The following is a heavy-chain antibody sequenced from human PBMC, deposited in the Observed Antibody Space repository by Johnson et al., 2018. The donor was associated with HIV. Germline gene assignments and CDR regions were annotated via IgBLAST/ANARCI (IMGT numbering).Heavy chain of an antibody. D-gene: IGHD3-16*02. Sequence: VQLVESGGGLVQPGGSLRLSCAASGFTVSSNYMSWVRQAPGKGLEWVSVIYSGGSTYYADSVKGRFTISRDNTKNSLYLLMNSLRAEDTALYYCARGSIMITFGGVIPDAFDIWGQGTLVIVSS. V-gene: IGHV3-66*01. CDR1: GFTVSSNY. CDR2: IYSGGST. CDR3: ARGSIMITFGGVIPDAFDI. J-gene: IGHJ3*02.